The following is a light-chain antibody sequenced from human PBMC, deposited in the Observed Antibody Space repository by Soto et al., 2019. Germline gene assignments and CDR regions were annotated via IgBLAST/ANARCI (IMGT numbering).Light chain of an antibody. V-gene: IGLV2-14*01. J-gene: IGLJ1*01. CDR2: DVS. CDR1: SSDVGGYNY. CDR3: SLYTSSSTNYV. Sequence: QSVLTQPASVSGSPGQSITISCTGTSSDVGGYNYVSWYQQHPGKAPKLMIYDVSNRPSGVSNRFSGSKSGNTASLTISGLQAEDEADYYCSLYTSSSTNYVFGTGTKVTVL.